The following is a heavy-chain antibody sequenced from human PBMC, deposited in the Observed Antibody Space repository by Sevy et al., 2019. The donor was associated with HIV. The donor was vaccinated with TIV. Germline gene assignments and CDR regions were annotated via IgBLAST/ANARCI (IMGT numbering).Heavy chain of an antibody. V-gene: IGHV3-30-3*01. Sequence: GGSLRLSCAASGFTFSSYAMHWVRQAPGKGLEWVAVISYDGSNKYYADSVKGRFTISRDNSKNTLYLQMNSLRAEDTAVYYCAREYSSWSLYYFDYWGQRTLVTVSS. J-gene: IGHJ4*02. CDR1: GFTFSSYA. CDR3: AREYSSWSLYYFDY. CDR2: ISYDGSNK. D-gene: IGHD6-13*01.